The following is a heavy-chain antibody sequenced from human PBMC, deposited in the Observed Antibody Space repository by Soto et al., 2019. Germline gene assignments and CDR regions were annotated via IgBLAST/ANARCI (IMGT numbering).Heavy chain of an antibody. V-gene: IGHV3-23*01. CDR2: ISGSGGST. D-gene: IGHD3-3*01. J-gene: IGHJ4*02. Sequence: PGESLKISCAASGFTFSSYAMSWVRQAPGKGLEWVSAISGSGGSTYYADSVKGRFTISRDNSKNTLYLQMNSLRAEDTAVYYCAKEPTNYDFWSGYRLYYFDYWGQGTLVTVSS. CDR1: GFTFSSYA. CDR3: AKEPTNYDFWSGYRLYYFDY.